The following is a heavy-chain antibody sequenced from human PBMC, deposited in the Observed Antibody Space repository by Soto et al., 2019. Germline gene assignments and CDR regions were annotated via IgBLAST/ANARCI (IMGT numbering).Heavy chain of an antibody. CDR3: ARDFRSGYYMLDYMDV. D-gene: IGHD3-3*01. CDR1: GGTFSSYT. V-gene: IGHV1-69*02. Sequence: QVQLVQSGAEVKKPGSSVKVSCKTSGGTFSSYTISWVRQAPGQGLEWMGRIIPILGIANYAQKFQGRVTITADKSTSTAYMELSSLRSEDTAVYYCARDFRSGYYMLDYMDVWGKGTTVTVSS. J-gene: IGHJ6*03. CDR2: IIPILGIA.